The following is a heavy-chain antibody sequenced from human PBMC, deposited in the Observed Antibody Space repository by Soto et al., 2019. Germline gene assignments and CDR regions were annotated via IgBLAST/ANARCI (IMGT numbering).Heavy chain of an antibody. V-gene: IGHV1-2*04. Sequence: GASVKVSCKASGYAFTGYYMHWVRQAPGQGLEWMGWINPNSGGTNYAQKFQGWVTMTRDTSIITAYMELSRLRSDDTAVYYCARLYCSSTSCYRGAFDIWGQGTMVTVSS. CDR2: INPNSGGT. J-gene: IGHJ3*02. D-gene: IGHD2-2*02. CDR1: GYAFTGYY. CDR3: ARLYCSSTSCYRGAFDI.